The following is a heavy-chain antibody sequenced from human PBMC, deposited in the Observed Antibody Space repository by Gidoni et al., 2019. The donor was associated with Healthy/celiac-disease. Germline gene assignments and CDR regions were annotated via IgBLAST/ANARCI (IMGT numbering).Heavy chain of an antibody. CDR3: ARDAPDYYDSSGYYYYYGMDV. CDR2: ISAYNGNT. Sequence: QVQLVQSGAEVKKPGASVKVSCKASGYTFTSYGISWVRQAPGQGLEWMGWISAYNGNTNYAQKLQGRVTMTTDTSTSTAYMELRSLRSDDTAVYYCARDAPDYYDSSGYYYYYGMDVWGQGTTVTVSS. J-gene: IGHJ6*02. CDR1: GYTFTSYG. V-gene: IGHV1-18*04. D-gene: IGHD3-22*01.